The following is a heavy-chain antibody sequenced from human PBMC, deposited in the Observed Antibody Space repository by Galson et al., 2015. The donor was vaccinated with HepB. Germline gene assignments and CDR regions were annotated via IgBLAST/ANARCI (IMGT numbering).Heavy chain of an antibody. D-gene: IGHD2-2*02. V-gene: IGHV1-18*04. Sequence: SVKVSCKASGYTFTSYGISWVRQAPGQGLEWMGWISAYNGNTNYAQKLQGRVTMTTDTSTSTAYMELRSLRSDDTAVYYCAREPAAIPGDWYFDLWGRGTLVTVSS. J-gene: IGHJ2*01. CDR3: AREPAAIPGDWYFDL. CDR2: ISAYNGNT. CDR1: GYTFTSYG.